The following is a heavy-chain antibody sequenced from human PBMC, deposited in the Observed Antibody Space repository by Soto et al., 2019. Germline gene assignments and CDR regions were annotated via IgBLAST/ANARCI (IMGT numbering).Heavy chain of an antibody. V-gene: IGHV3-7*03. D-gene: IGHD6-6*01. J-gene: IGHJ5*02. CDR3: ARDPAVPPSPKSWYSSSHGNNWFDP. CDR1: GFTFSSYW. Sequence: QPGGSLRLSCAASGFTFSSYWMSWVRQAPGKGLEWVANIKQDGSEKYYVDSVKGRFTISRDNAKNSLYLQMNSLRAEDTAVYYCARDPAVPPSPKSWYSSSHGNNWFDPWGQGTLVTVSS. CDR2: IKQDGSEK.